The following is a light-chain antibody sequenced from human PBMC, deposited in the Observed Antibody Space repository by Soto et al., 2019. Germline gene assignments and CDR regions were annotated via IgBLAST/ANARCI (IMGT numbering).Light chain of an antibody. J-gene: IGLJ2*01. CDR2: EGS. CDR3: CSYAGSSTSVV. CDR1: SSDVGSYNL. Sequence: QSALTQPASVSGSPGQSITISCTGTSSDVGSYNLVSWYQQHPGKAPKLMIYEGSKRPSGVSNRFSGSKSGNTASLTISGLQAEDGADYYCCSYAGSSTSVVFGGGTKL. V-gene: IGLV2-23*01.